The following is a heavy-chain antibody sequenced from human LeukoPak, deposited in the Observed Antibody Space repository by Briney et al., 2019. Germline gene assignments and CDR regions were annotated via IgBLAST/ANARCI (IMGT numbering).Heavy chain of an antibody. D-gene: IGHD1-26*01. V-gene: IGHV4-34*01. Sequence: SETLFLTXAVYVGSFSAYHWSWIRQPPGKGLEWIGEINHSGNTNSNPSLKSRVTISVDTSKNQFSLKVTSVTAADTAVYYCARGQGSYRFFDYWGQGTLVAVSS. CDR3: ARGQGSYRFFDY. CDR1: VGSFSAYH. CDR2: INHSGNT. J-gene: IGHJ4*02.